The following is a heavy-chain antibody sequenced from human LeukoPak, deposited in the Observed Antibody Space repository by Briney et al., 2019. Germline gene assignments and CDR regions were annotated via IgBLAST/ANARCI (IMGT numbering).Heavy chain of an antibody. CDR1: GGSISSYY. V-gene: IGHV4-59*08. D-gene: IGHD1-1*01. CDR2: IYYSGST. J-gene: IGHJ1*01. CDR3: TSSXXWTGDFQH. Sequence: SETLSLTCTVSGGSISSYYWSWIRQPPGKGLEWSGYIYYSGSTNYNPSLKSRVTISVDTSKNQFSLKLSSVTAADTAVYYCTSSXXWTGDFQHWGQGTLVTV.